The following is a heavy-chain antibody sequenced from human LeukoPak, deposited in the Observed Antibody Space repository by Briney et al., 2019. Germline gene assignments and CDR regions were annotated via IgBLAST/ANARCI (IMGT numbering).Heavy chain of an antibody. J-gene: IGHJ4*02. CDR2: IKQGGSDK. D-gene: IGHD1-26*01. Sequence: PGGSLRLSCATSGFAFSSYWMSWVRQAPGKGLESVAKIKQGGSDKYYVDSVKGCFTISRDDAKNSLYLQMNSLRAEDTAVYFCARDLFSASNSGVNYWGQGTLVTVSS. V-gene: IGHV3-7*04. CDR3: ARDLFSASNSGVNY. CDR1: GFAFSSYW.